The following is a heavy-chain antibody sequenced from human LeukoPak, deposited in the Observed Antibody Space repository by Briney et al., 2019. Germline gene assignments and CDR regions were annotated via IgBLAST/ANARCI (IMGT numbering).Heavy chain of an antibody. Sequence: GESLRLSCAASGFTFSSYGMSWVRQAPGKGLEWVSAISGSGGSTYYADSVKGRFTISRDNSKNTLYVRMNSLRAEDTAVYYCAKSGYNRFDYWGQGTLVTVSS. V-gene: IGHV3-23*01. CDR1: GFTFSSYG. CDR2: ISGSGGST. J-gene: IGHJ4*02. CDR3: AKSGYNRFDY. D-gene: IGHD5-24*01.